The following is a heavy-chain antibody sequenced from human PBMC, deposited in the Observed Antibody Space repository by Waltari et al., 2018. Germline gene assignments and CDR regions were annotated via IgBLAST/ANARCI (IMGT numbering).Heavy chain of an antibody. D-gene: IGHD2-15*01. V-gene: IGHV1-69*02. CDR1: GGTFSSYT. CDR3: ARISTRILQWERWFDP. CDR2: IIPILGIA. Sequence: QVQLVQSGAEVKKPGSSVKVSCKASGGTFSSYTISWVRQAPGQGLEWMGRIIPILGIANYAQKFQGRVTITADKSTSTAYMELSSLRSEDTAVYYCARISTRILQWERWFDPWGQGTLVTVSS. J-gene: IGHJ5*02.